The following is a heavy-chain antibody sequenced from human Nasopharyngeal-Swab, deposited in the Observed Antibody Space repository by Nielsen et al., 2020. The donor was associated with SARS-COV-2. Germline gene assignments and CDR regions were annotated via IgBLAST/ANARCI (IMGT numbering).Heavy chain of an antibody. CDR2: IYYSGST. Sequence: SETLSLTCTVSGGSISSYYWSWIRQPPGKGLEWIGYIYYSGSTNYNPSLKSRVTISVDTSKNQFSLKLSSVTAADTAVYYCARDRRAEGSGYYYYYMDVWGKGTTVTVSS. D-gene: IGHD3-3*01. V-gene: IGHV4-59*01. CDR3: ARDRRAEGSGYYYYYMDV. CDR1: GGSISSYY. J-gene: IGHJ6*03.